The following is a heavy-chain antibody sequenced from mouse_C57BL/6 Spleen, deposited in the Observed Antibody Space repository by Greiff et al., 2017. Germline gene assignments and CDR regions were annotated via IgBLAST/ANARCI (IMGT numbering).Heavy chain of an antibody. CDR3: ARSGYSNWYFDV. CDR2: IYPGSGNT. J-gene: IGHJ1*03. CDR1: GYTFTDYY. Sequence: QVQLKESGAELVRPGASVKLSCKASGYTFTDYYINWVKQRPGQGLEWIARIYPGSGNTYYNEKFKGKATLTAEKSSSTAYMQLSSLTSEDSDVYFCARSGYSNWYFDVWGTGTTVTVSS. V-gene: IGHV1-76*01. D-gene: IGHD2-5*01.